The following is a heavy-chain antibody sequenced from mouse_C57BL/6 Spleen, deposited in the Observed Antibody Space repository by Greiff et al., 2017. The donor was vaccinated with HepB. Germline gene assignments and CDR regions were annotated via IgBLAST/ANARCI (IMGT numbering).Heavy chain of an antibody. J-gene: IGHJ2*01. CDR3: AREGTVVATGFDY. D-gene: IGHD1-1*01. V-gene: IGHV1-20*01. CDR2: INPYNGDT. Sequence: EVQLQQSGPELVKPGDSVKISCKASGYSFTGYFMNWVMQSHGKSLEWIGRINPYNGDTFYNQKFKGKATLTVDKSSSTAHMELRSLTSEDSAVYYGAREGTVVATGFDYWGQGTTLTVSS. CDR1: GYSFTGYF.